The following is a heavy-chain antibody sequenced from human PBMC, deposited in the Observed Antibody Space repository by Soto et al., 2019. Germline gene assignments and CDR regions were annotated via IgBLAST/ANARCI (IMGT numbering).Heavy chain of an antibody. CDR2: IYYSGST. V-gene: IGHV4-59*01. CDR1: GGSISSYY. D-gene: IGHD2-15*01. Sequence: SETLSLTCTVSGGSISSYYWSWIRQPPGKGLEWIGYIYYSGSTSYNPSLKSRVTISVDTSKNQFSLKLSSVTAADTAVYYCARGGISGIVVVVAYDAFDIWGQGTMVTVSS. J-gene: IGHJ3*02. CDR3: ARGGISGIVVVVAYDAFDI.